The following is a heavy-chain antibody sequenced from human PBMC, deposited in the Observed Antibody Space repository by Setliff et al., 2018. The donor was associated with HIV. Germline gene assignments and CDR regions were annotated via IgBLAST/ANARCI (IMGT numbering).Heavy chain of an antibody. D-gene: IGHD4-17*01. Sequence: ASVKVSCKASGYTFTGYYIHWVRQAPGQGLEWMGWIYPNSGDKTYLADSVKGRFTISRDNSQSTLYLHMSGLRADDTAIYYCANKIDYGQYPFDYRGQGTLVTVSS. CDR1: GYTFTGYY. V-gene: IGHV1-2*02. J-gene: IGHJ4*02. CDR3: ANKIDYGQYPFDY. CDR2: IYPNSGDKT.